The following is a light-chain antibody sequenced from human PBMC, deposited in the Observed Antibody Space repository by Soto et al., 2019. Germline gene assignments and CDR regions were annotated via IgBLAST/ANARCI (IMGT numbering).Light chain of an antibody. CDR2: WAS. Sequence: DIVMTQSPDSLAVSLGERVTINCKSSQTVLYSSNNKNYLAWYQQKTGQPPKLLIYWASIRQSGVPDRFSGSGSGTDFTLTISSPQAEDVAVYYCQQYYSTPLTFGGGTKVELK. CDR3: QQYYSTPLT. CDR1: QTVLYSSNNKNY. V-gene: IGKV4-1*01. J-gene: IGKJ4*01.